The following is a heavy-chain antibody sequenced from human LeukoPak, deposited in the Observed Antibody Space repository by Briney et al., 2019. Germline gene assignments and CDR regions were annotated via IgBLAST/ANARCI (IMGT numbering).Heavy chain of an antibody. V-gene: IGHV1-2*04. Sequence: EASVKVSCKASGYTFTGYYMHWVRQAPVQGLEWMGWINPNSGGTNYAQKFQGWVTMTRDTSISTAYMELSRLRSDDTAVYYCARDGVVGAYDYWGQGTLVTVSS. D-gene: IGHD1-26*01. CDR3: ARDGVVGAYDY. CDR2: INPNSGGT. CDR1: GYTFTGYY. J-gene: IGHJ4*02.